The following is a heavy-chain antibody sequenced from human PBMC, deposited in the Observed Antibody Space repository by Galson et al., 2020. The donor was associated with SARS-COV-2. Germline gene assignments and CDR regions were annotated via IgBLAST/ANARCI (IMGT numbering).Heavy chain of an antibody. CDR3: AAGPVAGTGE. CDR1: GGSISGTDYY. Sequence: SETLSLTCAVSGGSISGTDYYWSWIRQPAGKGLEWIGRIHSSGITNYNPSLKSRVAISVDTSKNQFSLKLTSVTAADTAVYFCAAGPVAGTGEWGQGTLVTVSS. V-gene: IGHV4-61*02. CDR2: IHSSGIT. D-gene: IGHD6-19*01. J-gene: IGHJ4*02.